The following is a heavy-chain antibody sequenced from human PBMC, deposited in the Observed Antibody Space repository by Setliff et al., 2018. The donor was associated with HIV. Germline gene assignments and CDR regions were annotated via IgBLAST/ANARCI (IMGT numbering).Heavy chain of an antibody. V-gene: IGHV4-34*01. CDR3: ARVGTTVTTRETYKWFDP. J-gene: IGHJ5*02. Sequence: SETLSLTCAVYGAPFSGFHWGWIRQPPGKGLEWIGEINHSGSANYNPSLNSRVTISVDTSKNQFSLKVSSVTAADTAVYYCARVGTTVTTRETYKWFDPWGQGTLVTVSS. CDR2: INHSGSA. D-gene: IGHD4-17*01. CDR1: GAPFSGFH.